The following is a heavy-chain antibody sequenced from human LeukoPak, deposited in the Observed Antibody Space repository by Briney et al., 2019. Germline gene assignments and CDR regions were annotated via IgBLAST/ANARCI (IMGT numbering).Heavy chain of an antibody. Sequence: PWASVKVSCKASGFTFTSSAMQWVRQARGQRLEWIGWIVVGSGNTNYAQKFQERVTITRDMSTSTAYMELSSLGSEDTAVYYCAADQGVTMVLGVIPYYYYGMDVWGQGTTVTVSS. CDR1: GFTFTSSA. V-gene: IGHV1-58*02. J-gene: IGHJ6*02. D-gene: IGHD3-10*01. CDR2: IVVGSGNT. CDR3: AADQGVTMVLGVIPYYYYGMDV.